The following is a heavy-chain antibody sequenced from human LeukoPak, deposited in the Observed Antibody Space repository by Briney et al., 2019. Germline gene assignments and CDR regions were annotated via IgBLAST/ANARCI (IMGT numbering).Heavy chain of an antibody. D-gene: IGHD7-27*01. Sequence: GGSLRLSCAASGFTFSNHYMTWIRQAPGERLEWVSYIDNTGSIIYYADPVRGRFTISRDNAKNSLYLQMNSLRAEDTAVYYCTRGHWGLDYWGQGTLVTVSS. CDR3: TRGHWGLDY. CDR2: IDNTGSII. J-gene: IGHJ4*02. CDR1: GFTFSNHY. V-gene: IGHV3-11*01.